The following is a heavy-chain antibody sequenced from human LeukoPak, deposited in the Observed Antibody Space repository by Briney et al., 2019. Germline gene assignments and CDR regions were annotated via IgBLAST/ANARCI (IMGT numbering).Heavy chain of an antibody. V-gene: IGHV4-59*01. CDR1: GGSISSYY. CDR3: ARGLGPPYSSSIGGEY. CDR2: IYYSGST. Sequence: SETLSLTCTVSGGSISSYYWSWIRQPPGKGLEWIGYIYYSGSTNYNPSLKSRVTISVDTSKNQFSLKLSSVTAADTAVYYCARGLGPPYSSSIGGEYWGQGTLVTVSS. D-gene: IGHD3-22*01. J-gene: IGHJ4*02.